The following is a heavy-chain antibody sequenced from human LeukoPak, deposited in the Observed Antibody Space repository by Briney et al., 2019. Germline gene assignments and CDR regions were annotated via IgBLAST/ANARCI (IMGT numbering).Heavy chain of an antibody. J-gene: IGHJ5*02. V-gene: IGHV3-30*02. CDR2: IQYDGNNK. Sequence: GGSLRLSCAASGFDFSNYGMHWVRQAPGNGLEWVSFIQYDGNNKYFEDSGRGRFTNPRDNYKNMVYLKMNSLSVEDTGIYYCVRSYYSQTAEDLWGQGALVTVSS. CDR3: VRSYYSQTAEDL. D-gene: IGHD3-10*01. CDR1: GFDFSNYG.